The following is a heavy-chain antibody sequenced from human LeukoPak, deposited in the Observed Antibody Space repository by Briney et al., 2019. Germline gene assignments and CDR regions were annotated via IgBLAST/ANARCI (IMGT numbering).Heavy chain of an antibody. D-gene: IGHD3-10*01. V-gene: IGHV4-34*01. CDR3: ASCLFDYYYFDQ. CDR1: GGSFSGYY. J-gene: IGHJ4*02. CDR2: INHSGST. Sequence: PSETLSLTCAVYGGSFSGYYWSWIRQPPGKGLEWIGEINHSGSTNYSPSLKSRVTISVDKSKNQLSLRLTSVTAADTAVYFCASCLFDYYYFDQWGQGTLVTVSS.